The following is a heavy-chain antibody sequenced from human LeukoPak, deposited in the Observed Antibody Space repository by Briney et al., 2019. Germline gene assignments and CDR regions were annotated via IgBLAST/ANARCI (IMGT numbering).Heavy chain of an antibody. CDR1: GGTFSSYA. V-gene: IGHV1-69*13. D-gene: IGHD4-23*01. Sequence: GASVKASCKASGGTFSSYAISWVRQAPGQGLEWMGGNIPIFGTANYAQKFQGRVTITAEESTSTAYMELSSLRSEDTAVYYCARDSQGGNSINWGQGTLVTVSS. CDR3: ARDSQGGNSIN. CDR2: NIPIFGTA. J-gene: IGHJ4*02.